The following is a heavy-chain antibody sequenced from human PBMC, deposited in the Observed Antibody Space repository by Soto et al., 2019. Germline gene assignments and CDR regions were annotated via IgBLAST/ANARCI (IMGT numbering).Heavy chain of an antibody. CDR1: GASISSYY. V-gene: IGHV4-59*01. CDR2: MHHTQGT. D-gene: IGHD3-9*01. CDR3: ARVPFVGYFDWLDP. J-gene: IGHJ5*02. Sequence: SETLSLTCSVSGASISSYYWTWIRQPPGGGLEWIGYMHHTQGTNDNPSLRGRVHMSIDTSMNQFSLRLTSVTAADAAVYYCARVPFVGYFDWLDPWGHGTLVTVSS.